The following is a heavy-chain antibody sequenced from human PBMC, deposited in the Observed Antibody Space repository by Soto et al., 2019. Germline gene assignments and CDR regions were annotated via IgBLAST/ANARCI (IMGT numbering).Heavy chain of an antibody. CDR2: IYHSGST. V-gene: IGHV4-4*02. D-gene: IGHD3-22*01. CDR1: DGSISSSNW. CDR3: ARVGNYYDSSGYIPWFDP. Sequence: SETLSLTCAVSDGSISSSNWWSWVRQPPGKGLEWIGEIYHSGSTNYNPSLKSRVTISVDKSKNQFSLKLSSVTAADTAVYYCARVGNYYDSSGYIPWFDPWGQGTLVTVSS. J-gene: IGHJ5*02.